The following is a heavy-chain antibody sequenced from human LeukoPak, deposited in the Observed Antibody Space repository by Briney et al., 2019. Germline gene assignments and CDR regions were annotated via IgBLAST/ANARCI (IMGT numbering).Heavy chain of an antibody. J-gene: IGHJ4*02. CDR2: IYYNGNT. CDR1: GGSISSYY. Sequence: SETLSLTCTVSGGSISSYYWSWIRQPPGKGLEWIGNIYYNGNTNYNLSLKSRATISLDTSKNQFSLNLSSVTAADTAVYYCARREYYFDYWGQGTLVTVSS. V-gene: IGHV4-59*08. CDR3: ARREYYFDY.